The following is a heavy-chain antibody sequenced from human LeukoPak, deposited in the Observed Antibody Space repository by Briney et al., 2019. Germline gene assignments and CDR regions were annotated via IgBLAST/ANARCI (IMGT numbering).Heavy chain of an antibody. CDR2: IHRSGRT. J-gene: IGHJ3*01. D-gene: IGHD2-2*03. CDR3: AQGGYFAFDF. V-gene: IGHV3-NL1*01. CDR1: GFTFSSYG. Sequence: VGSLRLSCAASGFTFSSYGMHWVRQAPGKGLEWVSGIHRSGRTYYTDSVKGRFTISRDNSKSTLYLEMNSLRAEDTAVYYCAQGGYFAFDFWGQGTMVTVSS.